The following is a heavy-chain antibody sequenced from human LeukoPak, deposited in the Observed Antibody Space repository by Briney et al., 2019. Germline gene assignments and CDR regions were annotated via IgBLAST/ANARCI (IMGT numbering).Heavy chain of an antibody. Sequence: PGGSLRLSCLTSGFTFGDYAMSWVRQAPGKGLEWVGFIRSKAYGGTTEYAASVKGRFTISRDDSKSIAYLQMNSLKTEDTAVYYCSSISAMQQLVRNYYYFYMDVWGKGTTVTISS. D-gene: IGHD6-13*01. CDR3: SSISAMQQLVRNYYYFYMDV. CDR2: IRSKAYGGTT. CDR1: GFTFGDYA. J-gene: IGHJ6*03. V-gene: IGHV3-49*04.